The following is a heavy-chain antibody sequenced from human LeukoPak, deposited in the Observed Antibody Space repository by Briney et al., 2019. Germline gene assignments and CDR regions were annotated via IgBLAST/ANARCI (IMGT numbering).Heavy chain of an antibody. CDR2: IYYSGST. Sequence: SETLSLTCTVSGYSINSGYYWSWIRQPPGKGLEWIGYIYYSGSTNYNPSLKSRVTISVDTSKNQFSLKLSSVTAADTAVYYCARDVPQWELLRGVAFDIWGQGTMVTVSS. D-gene: IGHD1-26*01. CDR3: ARDVPQWELLRGVAFDI. J-gene: IGHJ3*02. CDR1: GYSINSGYY. V-gene: IGHV4-61*01.